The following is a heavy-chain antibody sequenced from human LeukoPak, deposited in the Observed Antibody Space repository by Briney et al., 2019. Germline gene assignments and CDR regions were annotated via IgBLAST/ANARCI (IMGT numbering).Heavy chain of an antibody. CDR1: GFTFSSYW. CDR2: INSDGSST. CDR3: AKDTPISP. Sequence: GSLRLSCAASGFTFSSYWMYWVRQAPGKGLMWVSRINSDGSSTSYADSVKGRFTISRDNAKNTLYLQMNSLRAEDTAVYYCAKDTPISPWGQGTLVTVSS. D-gene: IGHD2-15*01. J-gene: IGHJ5*02. V-gene: IGHV3-74*01.